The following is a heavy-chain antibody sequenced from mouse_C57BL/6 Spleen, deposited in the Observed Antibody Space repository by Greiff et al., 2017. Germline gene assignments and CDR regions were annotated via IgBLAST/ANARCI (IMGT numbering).Heavy chain of an antibody. CDR1: GFTFSDYG. CDR3: AKSLNWDFDY. CDR2: ISSGSSTI. J-gene: IGHJ2*01. D-gene: IGHD4-1*01. Sequence: DVMLVESGGGLVKPGGSLKLSCAASGFTFSDYGMHWVRQAPEKGLEWVAYISSGSSTIYYADTVKGRFTISRDNAKNTLFLQMTSLRSEDTAMYYCAKSLNWDFDYWGQGTTLTVSS. V-gene: IGHV5-17*01.